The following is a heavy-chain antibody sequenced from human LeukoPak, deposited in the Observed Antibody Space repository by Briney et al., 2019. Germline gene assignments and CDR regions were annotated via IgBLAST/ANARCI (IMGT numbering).Heavy chain of an antibody. J-gene: IGHJ3*02. V-gene: IGHV4-39*07. CDR2: IYHSGST. D-gene: IGHD3-16*02. CDR1: GASISSTSYC. Sequence: PSETLSLTCTVSGASISSTSYCWGWIRQPPGKGLECIGSIYHSGSTYYNPSLKSRVTISVDTSKNQFSLKLSSVTAADTAVYYCARWVIGVVSAFDIWGQGTMVTVSS. CDR3: ARWVIGVVSAFDI.